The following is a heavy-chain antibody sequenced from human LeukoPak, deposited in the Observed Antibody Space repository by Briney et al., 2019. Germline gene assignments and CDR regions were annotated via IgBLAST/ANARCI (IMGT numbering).Heavy chain of an antibody. D-gene: IGHD5-12*01. CDR1: GLTFSIYA. CDR3: ARTMVATFDY. CDR2: ITGSGNST. V-gene: IGHV3-23*01. Sequence: PGGSLRLSCAASGLTFSIYAMSWVRQAPGKGLEWVSAITGSGNSTYYADSVKGRFTISRDNSKNTLYVQMNSLRAEDTAVYYCARTMVATFDYWGQGTLVTVSS. J-gene: IGHJ4*02.